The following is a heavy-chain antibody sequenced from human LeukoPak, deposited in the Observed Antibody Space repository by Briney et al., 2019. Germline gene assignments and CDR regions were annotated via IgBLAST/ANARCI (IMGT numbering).Heavy chain of an antibody. Sequence: NPGGSLRLSCAASGFTFSNAWMTWVRQAPGKGLEWVGRIKSKTDGETTDYAAPVKGRFTISRDDSKNTLYLQMNSLKTEDTAVYYCTTDFLGDSPSYWGQGTLVTVSS. V-gene: IGHV3-15*01. CDR1: GFTFSNAW. J-gene: IGHJ4*02. D-gene: IGHD2-21*02. CDR3: TTDFLGDSPSY. CDR2: IKSKTDGETT.